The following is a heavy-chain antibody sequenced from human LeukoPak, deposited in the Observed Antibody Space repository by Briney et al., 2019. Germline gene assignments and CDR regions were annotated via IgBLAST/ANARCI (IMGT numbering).Heavy chain of an antibody. CDR1: GFTFSSYG. D-gene: IGHD3-22*01. V-gene: IGHV3-30*02. Sequence: GGSLRLSCAASGFTFSSYGMHWVRQAPGKGLEWVALIRYDGSNKYYADSVKGRFTISRDNSKNTLYLQMNSLRAEDTAVYYCAKDRRGYSTSPPDYWGQGTLVTVSS. CDR3: AKDRRGYSTSPPDY. CDR2: IRYDGSNK. J-gene: IGHJ4*02.